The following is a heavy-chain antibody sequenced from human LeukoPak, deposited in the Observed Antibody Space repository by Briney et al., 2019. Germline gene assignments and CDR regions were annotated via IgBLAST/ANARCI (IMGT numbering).Heavy chain of an antibody. J-gene: IGHJ4*02. CDR3: ARDPADIVVVVAATQTDY. Sequence: PGGSLRLSCAASGFTFDSYSMNWVRQAPGKGLEWVSSISSSSSYIYYADSVKGRFTISRDNAKNSLYLQMNSLRAEDTAVYYCARDPADIVVVVAATQTDYWGQGTLVTVSS. CDR1: GFTFDSYS. D-gene: IGHD2-15*01. V-gene: IGHV3-21*01. CDR2: ISSSSSYI.